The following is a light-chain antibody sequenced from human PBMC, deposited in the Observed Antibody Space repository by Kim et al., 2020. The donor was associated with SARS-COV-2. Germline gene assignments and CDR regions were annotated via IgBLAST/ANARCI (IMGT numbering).Light chain of an antibody. V-gene: IGKV4-1*01. Sequence: NCKSSQSVLYSSNNKNYLAWYQQKPGQPPKLLMYWASTRESGVPDRFSGSGSGSDFTLTISSLQAEDVAVYYCQQYYSDPPAPRTFGGGTKVDIK. CDR1: QSVLYSSNNKNY. CDR3: QQYYSDPPAPRT. CDR2: WAS. J-gene: IGKJ4*01.